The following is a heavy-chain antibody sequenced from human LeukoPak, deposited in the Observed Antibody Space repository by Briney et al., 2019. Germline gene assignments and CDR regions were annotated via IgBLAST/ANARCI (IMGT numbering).Heavy chain of an antibody. V-gene: IGHV3-30*03. D-gene: IGHD1-26*01. Sequence: GRSLRLSCAASGFTLSSYVLHWVRQAPGKGLEWVAVISYDESNKYYADSVKGRFTISRDNSMNTLYLQMNSLRADDTAVYYCARVGSYLVPDYWGQGTLVTVSS. CDR2: ISYDESNK. CDR1: GFTLSSYV. CDR3: ARVGSYLVPDY. J-gene: IGHJ4*02.